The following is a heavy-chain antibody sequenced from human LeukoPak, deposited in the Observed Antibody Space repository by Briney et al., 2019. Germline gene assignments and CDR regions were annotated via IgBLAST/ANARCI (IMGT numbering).Heavy chain of an antibody. Sequence: GGSLRLSCAASGFTFSSYAMSWVRQAPGKGLEWVANIKQDGSEKYYVDSVKGRFTISRDNAKNSLYLQMNSLRAEDTAVYYCARTKQQLRSVDYWGQGTLVTVSS. D-gene: IGHD6-13*01. CDR1: GFTFSSYA. CDR3: ARTKQQLRSVDY. J-gene: IGHJ4*02. V-gene: IGHV3-7*01. CDR2: IKQDGSEK.